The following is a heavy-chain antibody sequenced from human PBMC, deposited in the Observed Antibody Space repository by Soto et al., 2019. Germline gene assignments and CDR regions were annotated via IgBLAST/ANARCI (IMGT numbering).Heavy chain of an antibody. V-gene: IGHV1-69*13. CDR1: GGTFSSYA. CDR2: IIPIFGTA. D-gene: IGHD3-10*01. Sequence: ASVKVSCKASGGTFSSYAISWVRQAPGQGLEWMGGIIPIFGTANYAQKFQGRVTITADESTSTAYMELSSMRSEYTAVYYCARGGNMVRGVTYYYYGMDVWGQGTTVTVSS. J-gene: IGHJ6*02. CDR3: ARGGNMVRGVTYYYYGMDV.